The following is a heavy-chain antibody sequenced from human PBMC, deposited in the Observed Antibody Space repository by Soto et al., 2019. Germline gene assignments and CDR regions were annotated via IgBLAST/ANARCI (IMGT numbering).Heavy chain of an antibody. CDR3: ARAGQDYDFCSGYYPVYYYYYGMDV. J-gene: IGHJ6*02. Sequence: SETLSLTCTVSGGSISSGDYYWSWIRQPPGKGLEWIGYIYYSGSTYYNPSLKSRVTISVDTSKNQFSLKLSSVTAADTSVYYCARAGQDYDFCSGYYPVYYYYYGMDVWGQGTTVT. D-gene: IGHD3-3*01. CDR1: GGSISSGDYY. CDR2: IYYSGST. V-gene: IGHV4-30-4*01.